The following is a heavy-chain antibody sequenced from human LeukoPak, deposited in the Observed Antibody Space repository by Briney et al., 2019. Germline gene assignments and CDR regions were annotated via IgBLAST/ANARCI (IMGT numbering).Heavy chain of an antibody. V-gene: IGHV4-59*08. CDR1: GGSLSGYY. CDR3: ARGGYCSSTSCYNYYYYMDV. Sequence: SETLSLTCTVSGGSLSGYYWNWIRQPPGRGPEWLGYIYYRGSASYNPSLRSRVTISVDTSKNQFSLELSSVTAADTAVYYCARGGYCSSTSCYNYYYYMDVWGKGTTVTVSS. CDR2: IYYRGSA. J-gene: IGHJ6*03. D-gene: IGHD2-2*02.